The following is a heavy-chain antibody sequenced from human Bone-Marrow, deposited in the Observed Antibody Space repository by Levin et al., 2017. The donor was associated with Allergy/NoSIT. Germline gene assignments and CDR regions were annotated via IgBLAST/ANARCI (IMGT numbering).Heavy chain of an antibody. CDR2: TYYSGST. J-gene: IGHJ4*02. CDR1: GGSINSGDSY. D-gene: IGHD3-9*01. Sequence: SQTLSLTCNVSGGSINSGDSYWSWIRQPPGKGLEWIGYTYYSGSTYYNPSLKSRITISIDTSKSQFSLQLSSVTAADTAVYYCARLSLTFYDILTGYYFPIGTFDYWGQGTLVTVSS. CDR3: ARLSLTFYDILTGYYFPIGTFDY. V-gene: IGHV4-30-4*01.